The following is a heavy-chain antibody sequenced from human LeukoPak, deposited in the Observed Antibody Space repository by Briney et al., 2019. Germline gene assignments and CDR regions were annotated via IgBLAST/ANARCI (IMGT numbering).Heavy chain of an antibody. CDR3: ARHLVIGSSGWYNFDY. CDR1: GGSISSYY. D-gene: IGHD6-19*01. V-gene: IGHV4-59*08. CDR2: IYYSGST. Sequence: PSETLSLTCTVSGGSISSYYWSWIRQPPGKGLEWIGYIYYSGSTNYNPSLKSRVTISVDTSQNQFSLKLSSVTAANTAVYYCARHLVIGSSGWYNFDYWGQGTLVTVSS. J-gene: IGHJ4*02.